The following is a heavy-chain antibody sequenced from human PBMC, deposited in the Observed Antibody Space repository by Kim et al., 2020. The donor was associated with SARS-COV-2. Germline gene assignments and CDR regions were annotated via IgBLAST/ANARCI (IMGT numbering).Heavy chain of an antibody. Sequence: PGQGLGWMGGIRPIFGKANYAQNFQGRVTMTADESTTTVFLELDSLRSDDTAVYYCARERGNSYGFDYWGQGTLVTVSS. V-gene: IGHV1-69*01. CDR3: ARERGNSYGFDY. CDR2: IRPIFGKA. D-gene: IGHD1-26*01. J-gene: IGHJ4*02.